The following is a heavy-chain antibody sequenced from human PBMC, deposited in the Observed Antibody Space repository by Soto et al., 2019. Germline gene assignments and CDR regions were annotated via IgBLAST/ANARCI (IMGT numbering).Heavy chain of an antibody. V-gene: IGHV3-30*18. CDR2: ISYDGSNK. D-gene: IGHD2-15*01. J-gene: IGHJ2*01. Sequence: QDKGLEWVAVISYDGSNKYYADSVKGRFTISRDNSKNTLYLQMNSLRAEDTAVYYCANFYCRGEDGRYHYRRVAALGLSRSADL. CDR3: ANFYCRGEDGRYHYRRVAALGLSRSADL.